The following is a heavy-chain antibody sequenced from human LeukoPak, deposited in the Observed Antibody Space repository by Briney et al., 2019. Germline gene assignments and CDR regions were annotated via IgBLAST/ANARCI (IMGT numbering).Heavy chain of an antibody. CDR2: IHYNGAT. J-gene: IGHJ4*02. CDR1: GAAMNSGDYY. V-gene: IGHV4-30-4*08. CDR3: SRVMSDCGSVMCYKGYLDS. Sequence: SSETLSLTCSVSGAAMNSGDYYWTWIRQSPGMGLEWIAYIHYNGATYYNPSLKSRLSVSLDTSRNQFSLNLNSVTAADTAVYFCSRVMSDCGSVMCYKGYLDSWGQGTLVTVSS. D-gene: IGHD2-21*01.